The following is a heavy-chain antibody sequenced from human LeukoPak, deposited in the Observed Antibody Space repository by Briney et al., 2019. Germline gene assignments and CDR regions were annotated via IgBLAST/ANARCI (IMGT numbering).Heavy chain of an antibody. V-gene: IGHV3-30*02. CDR2: IRYDGSNK. J-gene: IGHJ4*02. CDR3: AGFGKQLGFGLLLPPDY. Sequence: PGGSLRLSCAASGFTFSSYGMHWVRQAPGKGLEWVAFIRYDGSNKYYADSVKGRFTISRDNSKNTLYLQMNSLRAEDTAVYYCAGFGKQLGFGLLLPPDYWGQGTLVTVSS. CDR1: GFTFSSYG. D-gene: IGHD2-21*01.